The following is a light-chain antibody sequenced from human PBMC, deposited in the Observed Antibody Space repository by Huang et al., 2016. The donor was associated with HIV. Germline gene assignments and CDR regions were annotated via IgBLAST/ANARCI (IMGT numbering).Light chain of an antibody. Sequence: IVMTQSPLSLPVTPGEPASISCRSSQSLLRSNGYTYLDWYLQRPVQSPQLLIYLGSNRAAGIPDRFSGSASGTKFTLKVSRVEADDLGTYYCMQGLQTPGVTFGPGTKVDFK. V-gene: IGKV2-28*01. CDR2: LGS. J-gene: IGKJ3*01. CDR3: MQGLQTPGVT. CDR1: QSLLRSNGYTY.